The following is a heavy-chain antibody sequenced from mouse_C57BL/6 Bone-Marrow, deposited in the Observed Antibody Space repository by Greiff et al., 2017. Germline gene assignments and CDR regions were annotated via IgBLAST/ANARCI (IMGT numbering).Heavy chain of an antibody. CDR1: GFTFSSYA. CDR2: ISDGGRYT. Sequence: EVMLVESGGGLVKPGGSLKLSCAASGFTFSSYAMSWVRQTPVKRLEWVATISDGGRYTYYPDNVKGRFTISRDNAKNNLYLQMSHLKSEDTAMYYCAREGAMDYWGQGTSVTVSS. J-gene: IGHJ4*01. CDR3: AREGAMDY. V-gene: IGHV5-4*01.